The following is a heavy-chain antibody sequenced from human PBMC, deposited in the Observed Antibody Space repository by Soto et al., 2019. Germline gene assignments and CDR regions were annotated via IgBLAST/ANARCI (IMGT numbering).Heavy chain of an antibody. CDR2: IIPILGIA. V-gene: IGHV1-69*04. Sequence: SVKVSCKASGGTFSSYTISWVRQAPGQGLEWMGRIIPILGIANYAQKFQGRVTITADKSTSTAYMELSSLRSEDTAVYYCARDEVRGIAASGTHWFDPWGQGTLVTVSS. J-gene: IGHJ5*02. CDR3: ARDEVRGIAASGTHWFDP. D-gene: IGHD6-13*01. CDR1: GGTFSSYT.